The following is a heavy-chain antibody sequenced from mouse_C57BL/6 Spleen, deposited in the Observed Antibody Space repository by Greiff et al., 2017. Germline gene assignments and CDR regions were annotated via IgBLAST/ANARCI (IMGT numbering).Heavy chain of an antibody. CDR3: ARDKTGKGFAY. CDR2: ISDGGSYT. V-gene: IGHV5-4*01. CDR1: GFTFSSYA. J-gene: IGHJ3*01. Sequence: EVQLQESGGGLVKPGGSLKLSCAASGFTFSSYAMSWVRQTPEKRLEWVATISDGGSYTYYPDNVKGRFTISRDNAKNNLYLQMSHLKSEDTAMYYCARDKTGKGFAYWGQGTLVTVSA. D-gene: IGHD4-1*01.